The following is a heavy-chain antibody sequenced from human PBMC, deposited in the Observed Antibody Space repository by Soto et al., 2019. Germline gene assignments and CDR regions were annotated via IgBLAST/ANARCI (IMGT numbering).Heavy chain of an antibody. D-gene: IGHD2-2*01. J-gene: IGHJ3*02. CDR1: GGSLSNYN. CDR2: IYSSGIT. CDR3: ARERTYQLSGDDAPDI. Sequence: SETLSLTCTVSGGSLSNYNWNWIRQSAGKGLEWIGRIYSSGITFYNPSLKSRATLSVDMFNHQISLKVTSVTAADTAMYYCARERTYQLSGDDAPDIWGRGTMVTVSS. V-gene: IGHV4-4*07.